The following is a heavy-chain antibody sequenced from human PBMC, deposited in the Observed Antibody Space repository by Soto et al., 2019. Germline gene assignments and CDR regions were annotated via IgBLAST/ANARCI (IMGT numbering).Heavy chain of an antibody. V-gene: IGHV4-34*01. J-gene: IGHJ5*02. D-gene: IGHD6-6*01. CDR1: GGSFSGYY. CDR3: ARGRYSSSSGGWFDP. CDR2: INHSGST. Sequence: QVQLQQWGAGLLKPSETLSLTCAVYGGSFSGYYWSWIRQPPGKGLEWIGEINHSGSTNYNPSLKSLVIISVDTSKTQFALKLSSVTAADTSVYYCARGRYSSSSGGWFDPWGQGTLVTVSS.